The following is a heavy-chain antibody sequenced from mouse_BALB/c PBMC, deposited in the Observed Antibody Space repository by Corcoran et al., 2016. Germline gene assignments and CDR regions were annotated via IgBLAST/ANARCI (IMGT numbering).Heavy chain of an antibody. Sequence: QVQLQQSGAELMKPGASVKISCKATGYTFSSYWIEWVKQRPGHGLEWIGELLPGSGSNNYNEKFKGKATFTADTSSNTAYMQLSSLTSEDSAVYYCARYYRYAMDYWGQGTSVTVSS. J-gene: IGHJ4*01. CDR3: ARYYRYAMDY. V-gene: IGHV1-9*01. D-gene: IGHD2-14*01. CDR2: LLPGSGSN. CDR1: GYTFSSYW.